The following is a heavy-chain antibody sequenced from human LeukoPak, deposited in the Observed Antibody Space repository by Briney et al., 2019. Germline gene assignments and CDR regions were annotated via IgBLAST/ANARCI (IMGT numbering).Heavy chain of an antibody. CDR1: GGSISSSSYY. J-gene: IGHJ4*02. CDR2: IYYSVST. D-gene: IGHD3-22*01. CDR3: ARHPPYYYDSSGYLPFDY. Sequence: SETLSLTCTVSGGSISSSSYYWGWIRQPPGKGLEWIGSIYYSVSTYYNPSLKSRVTISVDTSKNQFSLKLSSVTAADTAVYYCARHPPYYYDSSGYLPFDYWGQGTLVTVSS. V-gene: IGHV4-39*01.